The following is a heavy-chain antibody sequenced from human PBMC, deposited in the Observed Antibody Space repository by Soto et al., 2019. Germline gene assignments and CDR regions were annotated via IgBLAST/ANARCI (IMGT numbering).Heavy chain of an antibody. CDR2: IDASSTHI. CDR3: VRQQYDFLVDP. J-gene: IGHJ5*02. D-gene: IGHD3-16*01. V-gene: IGHV3-21*01. Sequence: GGSLRLSCAASGFSFSTYNRNWVRQAPGKGLEWVSSIDASSTHIYYADSVKGRFTISRDNGKSSLYLQMDSLRAEDTALYYCVRQQYDFLVDPWGQGTLVTVSS. CDR1: GFSFSTYN.